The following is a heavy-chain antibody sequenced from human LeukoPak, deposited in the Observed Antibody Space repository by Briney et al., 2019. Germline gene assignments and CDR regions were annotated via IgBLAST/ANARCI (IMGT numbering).Heavy chain of an antibody. CDR3: ASQPWDSSSF. CDR2: ISGSGGST. Sequence: GGSLRLSCAASGFSFSSYAMSWVRQAPGKGLEWVSGISGSGGSTYYADSVKGRFSISRDNSKNTLYLQMNSLRAEDTAVYYRASQPWDSSSFWGQGSLVTVSS. CDR1: GFSFSSYA. V-gene: IGHV3-23*01. D-gene: IGHD6-13*01. J-gene: IGHJ4*02.